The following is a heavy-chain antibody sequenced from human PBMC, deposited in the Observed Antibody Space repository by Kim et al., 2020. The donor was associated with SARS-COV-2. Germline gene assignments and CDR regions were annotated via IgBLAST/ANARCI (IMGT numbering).Heavy chain of an antibody. CDR1: GGTFSSYA. Sequence: SVKVSCKASGGTFSSYAISWVRQAPGQGLEWMGGIIPIFGTANYAQKFQGRVTITADESTSTAYLELSSLRSEDTAVYYCARRQTGTTNTPSHYYYYGMDVWGQGTTVTVSS. CDR3: ARRQTGTTNTPSHYYYYGMDV. CDR2: IIPIFGTA. D-gene: IGHD1-1*01. V-gene: IGHV1-69*13. J-gene: IGHJ6*02.